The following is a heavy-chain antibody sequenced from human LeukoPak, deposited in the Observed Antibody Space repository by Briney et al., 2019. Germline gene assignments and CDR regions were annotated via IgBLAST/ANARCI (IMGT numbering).Heavy chain of an antibody. V-gene: IGHV4-39*07. D-gene: IGHD3-10*01. CDR1: GGSISSSSYY. J-gene: IGHJ3*01. CDR3: ARGPPAGAFDL. Sequence: SETLSLTCTVSGGSISSSSYYWGWIRQPPGKGLEWFGSIYYSGSTYYNPSLKSRVTISIDKSKKQISLKLSSVTAADTAVYYCARGPPAGAFDLWGQGTMVTVSS. CDR2: IYYSGST.